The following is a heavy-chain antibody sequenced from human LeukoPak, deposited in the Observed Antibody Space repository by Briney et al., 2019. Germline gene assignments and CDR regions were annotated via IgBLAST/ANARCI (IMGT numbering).Heavy chain of an antibody. V-gene: IGHV3-23*01. Sequence: GGSLRLSCAASGFTFSSHAMSWVRQAPGKGLEWVSAISGSGGSTYYADSVKGRFTISRDNSKNTLYLQMNSLRAEDTAVYYCAKLSYYDSSGYLDPWGQGTLVTVSS. CDR3: AKLSYYDSSGYLDP. D-gene: IGHD3-22*01. J-gene: IGHJ5*02. CDR2: ISGSGGST. CDR1: GFTFSSHA.